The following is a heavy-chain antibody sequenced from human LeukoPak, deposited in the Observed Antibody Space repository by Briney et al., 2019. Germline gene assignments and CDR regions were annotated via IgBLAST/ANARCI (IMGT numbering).Heavy chain of an antibody. CDR3: AKKKGGYKYDDFFDY. Sequence: SGRSLRLSGAASGFTFSSYGMHWVRQAPGKGLEWVAVVSYDGNTKYYADSVKGRFTISRDNSKNTLFLQMNSLRTEDTAVYYCAKKKGGYKYDDFFDYWGQGTLVTVSS. CDR2: VSYDGNTK. J-gene: IGHJ4*02. D-gene: IGHD5-24*01. CDR1: GFTFSSYG. V-gene: IGHV3-30*18.